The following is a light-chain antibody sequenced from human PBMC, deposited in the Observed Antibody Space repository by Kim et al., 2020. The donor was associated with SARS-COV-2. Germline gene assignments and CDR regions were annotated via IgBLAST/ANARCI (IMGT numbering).Light chain of an antibody. Sequence: EIVMTQSPATLSVSPGERATLSCRASQSVSNSLAWYQQKPGQAPRLLIYDASTRAPGIPTRFTGSGSGTEFTLTISSLQSEDFAVYYCQQYNDWPPWTFGQGTKVDIK. CDR1: QSVSNS. CDR2: DAS. CDR3: QQYNDWPPWT. V-gene: IGKV3-15*01. J-gene: IGKJ1*01.